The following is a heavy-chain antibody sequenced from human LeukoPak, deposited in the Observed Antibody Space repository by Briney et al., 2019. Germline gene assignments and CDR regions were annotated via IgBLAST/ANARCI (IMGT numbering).Heavy chain of an antibody. D-gene: IGHD6-13*01. Sequence: ASVKVSCKASGYTFTGYYMHWVRQAPGQGLEWMGWISAYNGNTNYAQKLQGRVTMTTDTSTSTAYMELRSLRSDDTAVYYCARGGYSSSWYLEDYWGQGTLVTVSS. V-gene: IGHV1-18*04. CDR3: ARGGYSSSWYLEDY. J-gene: IGHJ4*02. CDR1: GYTFTGYY. CDR2: ISAYNGNT.